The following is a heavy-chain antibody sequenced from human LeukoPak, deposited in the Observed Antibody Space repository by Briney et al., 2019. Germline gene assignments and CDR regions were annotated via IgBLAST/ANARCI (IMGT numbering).Heavy chain of an antibody. CDR1: GFTFSSYA. D-gene: IGHD1-26*01. CDR3: AKDREGGSFFDY. CDR2: ISGSGGST. Sequence: PGGSLRLSCAASGFTFSSYAMSWVRQAPGKGLEWVSAISGSGGSTYYADSVKGRFTISRDNSKNTLYLQMNSLRAEDTAVYCCAKDREGGSFFDYWGQGTLVTVSS. J-gene: IGHJ4*02. V-gene: IGHV3-23*01.